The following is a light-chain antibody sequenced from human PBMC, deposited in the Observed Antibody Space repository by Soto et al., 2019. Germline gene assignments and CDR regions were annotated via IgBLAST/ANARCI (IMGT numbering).Light chain of an antibody. CDR2: DAS. CDR3: QQRSNWPRT. Sequence: EIVLTQSPGTLSLSQGERATLSCRASQSVSSYLAWYQQKPGQAPRLLIYDASNRATGIPARFSGSGSGTDFTLTISSLEPEDFAVYYCQQRSNWPRTFGQGTKVDI. V-gene: IGKV3-11*01. CDR1: QSVSSY. J-gene: IGKJ1*01.